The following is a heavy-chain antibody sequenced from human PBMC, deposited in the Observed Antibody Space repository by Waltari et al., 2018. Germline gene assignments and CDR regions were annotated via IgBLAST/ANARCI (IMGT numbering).Heavy chain of an antibody. CDR1: DFSISSGFY. CDR3: AREAGSGIDWYHDY. J-gene: IGHJ4*02. D-gene: IGHD3-9*01. Sequence: QMQESGPGLVKPSETLSLMCSVSDFSISSGFYGGWLRQSPGKGLEWIGSISDSGTTSYNPSLQSRVTISIDTSKNQFSLKLGSVTAADTAVFYCAREAGSGIDWYHDYWGQGILVTVSS. V-gene: IGHV4-38-2*02. CDR2: ISDSGTT.